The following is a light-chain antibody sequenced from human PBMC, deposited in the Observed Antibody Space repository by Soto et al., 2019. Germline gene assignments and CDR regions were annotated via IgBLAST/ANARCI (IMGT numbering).Light chain of an antibody. J-gene: IGKJ4*01. Sequence: EIVLTQSPATLSLSPGERASLSCRASQSVSSSLAWYQQKPGQSPRLLIYDASNRATGIPARFSGSGSGTDFTLTISSLDPEDFAVYDCQQRSTWPPLTFGGGTKVEIK. V-gene: IGKV3-11*01. CDR1: QSVSSS. CDR2: DAS. CDR3: QQRSTWPPLT.